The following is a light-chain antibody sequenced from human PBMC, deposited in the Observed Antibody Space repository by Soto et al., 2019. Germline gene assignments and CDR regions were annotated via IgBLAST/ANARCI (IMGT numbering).Light chain of an antibody. V-gene: IGLV2-14*01. Sequence: QSVLTQPASVSGSPGQSITISCTGTYTDVGGYNRVSWYQHHAGKGPKMLIFEVGNRPSGISDRFSGSKSGDTASLTISDLQAEDEADYYCVSYIESSLTHWVFGGGTKVTVL. CDR3: VSYIESSLTHWV. CDR1: YTDVGGYNR. CDR2: EVG. J-gene: IGLJ3*02.